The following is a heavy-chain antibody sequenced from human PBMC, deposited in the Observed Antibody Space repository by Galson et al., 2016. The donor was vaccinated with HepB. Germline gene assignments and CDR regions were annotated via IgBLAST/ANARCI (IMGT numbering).Heavy chain of an antibody. Sequence: ETLSLTCTVSGDSISSSYWSWIRQPPGKGLEWIAYIHYTGITKYSPSLKSRVSISMDTSRNQFYLKLSSVTAADTAIYYCARTNTGHDWTRYYFDYWGQGTLVTVSS. CDR2: IHYTGIT. D-gene: IGHD1-1*01. CDR1: GDSISSSY. V-gene: IGHV4-59*01. CDR3: ARTNTGHDWTRYYFDY. J-gene: IGHJ4*02.